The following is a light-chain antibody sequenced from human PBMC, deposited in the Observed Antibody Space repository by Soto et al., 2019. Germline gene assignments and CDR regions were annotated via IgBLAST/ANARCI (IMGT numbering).Light chain of an antibody. J-gene: IGLJ1*01. V-gene: IGLV2-14*01. Sequence: QSVLTQPAPVSGSPGQSITLSCTGNSSDVGGYNYVSWYQQHPGKAPKLMIYDVSNRPSGVSNRFSGSKSGNTASLTISGLQAEDEADYYCSSYTSSSTLLFGTGTKVTVL. CDR2: DVS. CDR3: SSYTSSSTLL. CDR1: SSDVGGYNY.